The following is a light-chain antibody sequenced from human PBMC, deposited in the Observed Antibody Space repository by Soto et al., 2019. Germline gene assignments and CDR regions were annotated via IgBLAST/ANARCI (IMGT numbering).Light chain of an antibody. CDR1: QTIIIW. CDR2: DAS. J-gene: IGKJ1*01. Sequence: IQVTQYPSTLSASVGDIVTIACRARQTIIIWLAWYQQKPGKAPKLLIYDASILESGVPSRFSGSGSGTEFTLTISSLQPDDFATYYCQQYNSYRTFGQGTKVAIK. V-gene: IGKV1-5*01. CDR3: QQYNSYRT.